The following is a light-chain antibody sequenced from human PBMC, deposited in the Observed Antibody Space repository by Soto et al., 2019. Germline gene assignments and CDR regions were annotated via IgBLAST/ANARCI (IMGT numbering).Light chain of an antibody. CDR3: CSFAGSNNYV. CDR1: SSDVGAYNH. V-gene: IGLV2-8*01. CDR2: EVN. J-gene: IGLJ1*01. Sequence: QSALTQPPSASGSPGQSVTISCTGTSSDVGAYNHVSWYQQHPGKAPKLMIYEVNERPSGVPDRFSGSKSGNTASLTVSGLQAEDEADYYCCSFAGSNNYVFGTGTKLTVL.